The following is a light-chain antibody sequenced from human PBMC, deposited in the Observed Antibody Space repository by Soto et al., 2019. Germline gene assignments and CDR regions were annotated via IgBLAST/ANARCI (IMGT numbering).Light chain of an antibody. Sequence: EIVLTQSPGTLSLSPGERATLSCRASQSVSSATYLAWYQQKPGQAPRLLIYGASSRAAGIPDRFSGSGSGTDFTLTISRLEPEDFAVYYCQQYGDSPLPFGGGTKVE. CDR1: QSVSSATY. J-gene: IGKJ4*01. V-gene: IGKV3-20*01. CDR3: QQYGDSPLP. CDR2: GAS.